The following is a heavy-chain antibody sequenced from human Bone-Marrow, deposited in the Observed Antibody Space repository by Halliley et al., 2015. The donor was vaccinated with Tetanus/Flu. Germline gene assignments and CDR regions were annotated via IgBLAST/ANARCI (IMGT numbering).Heavy chain of an antibody. CDR3: VKDPGADYVTAGYYEDS. Sequence: YISDCGSNTYYPGSVKGRFTVSRDNAKNSLYLQMHSLRGEDTAVYYCVKDPGADYVTAGYYEDSWGQGTQVTVSS. J-gene: IGHJ5*01. V-gene: IGHV3-48*03. CDR2: ISDCGSNT. D-gene: IGHD3-22*01.